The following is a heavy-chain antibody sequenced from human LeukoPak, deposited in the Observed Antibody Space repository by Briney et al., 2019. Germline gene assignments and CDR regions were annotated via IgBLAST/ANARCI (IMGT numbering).Heavy chain of an antibody. J-gene: IGHJ4*02. CDR3: ARQSTLRYFDY. V-gene: IGHV4-59*08. CDR2: IYYSGST. CDR1: SSYY. Sequence: SSYYWSWIRQPPGKGLEWIGNIYYSGSTNYNPSLKSRVTISVDTSKNQFSLKLSSVTAADTAVYYCARQSTLRYFDYWGQGTLVTVSS.